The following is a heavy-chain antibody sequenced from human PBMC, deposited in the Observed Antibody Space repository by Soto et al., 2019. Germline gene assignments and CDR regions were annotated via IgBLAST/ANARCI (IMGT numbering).Heavy chain of an antibody. D-gene: IGHD4-17*01. CDR3: ARVYGDYRRRYFDY. J-gene: IGHJ4*02. CDR2: INHSGST. V-gene: IGHV4-34*01. CDR1: GGSFSGYY. Sequence: PSETLSLTCAVYGGSFSGYYWSWIRQPPGKGLEWIGEINHSGSTYYNPSLKSRVTISVDTSKNQFSLKLSSVTAADTAVYYCARVYGDYRRRYFDYWGQGTLVTVSS.